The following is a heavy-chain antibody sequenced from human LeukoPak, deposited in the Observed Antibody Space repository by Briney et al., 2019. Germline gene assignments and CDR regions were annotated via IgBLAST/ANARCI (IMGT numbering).Heavy chain of an antibody. V-gene: IGHV3-48*04. Sequence: GGSLRLSCAASGFTFSSYSMNWVRQAPGKGLEWISYISSGSSTIYYADSVKGRFTISRDNAKNSLYLQMNSLRAEDTAVYFCARDIVVVPAAPDAFDIWGQGTMVTVS. J-gene: IGHJ3*02. CDR3: ARDIVVVPAAPDAFDI. D-gene: IGHD2-2*01. CDR2: ISSGSSTI. CDR1: GFTFSSYS.